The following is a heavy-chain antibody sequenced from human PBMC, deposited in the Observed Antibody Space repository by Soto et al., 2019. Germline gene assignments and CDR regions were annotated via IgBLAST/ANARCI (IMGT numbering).Heavy chain of an antibody. V-gene: IGHV4-31*03. CDR2: IFYSGNS. J-gene: IGHJ4*02. D-gene: IGHD3-10*01. CDR3: ARLSSLYYNSDYGGYYFDY. CDR1: GGSIRGGDYY. Sequence: QVQLQESGPGLVKPSQTLSLTCTVSGGSIRGGDYYWSWIRQHPGKGLEWIGYIFYSGNSFYNPSLKRGVTISVDTYKNQFSLQLSSVTAADTAIYYCARLSSLYYNSDYGGYYFDYWGQGTLVSVSS.